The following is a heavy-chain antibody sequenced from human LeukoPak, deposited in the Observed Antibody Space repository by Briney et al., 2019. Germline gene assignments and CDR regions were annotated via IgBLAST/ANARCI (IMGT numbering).Heavy chain of an antibody. D-gene: IGHD2-15*01. CDR1: GFTFSSYS. CDR3: ARDAVVVVAAILGDYYYYGMDV. Sequence: GGSLRLSCAASGFTFSSYSMNWVRQAPGKGLEWVSYNSSSSSTIYYADSVKGRFTISRDNAKNSLYLQMNSLRDEDTAVYYCARDAVVVVAAILGDYYYYGMDVWGQGTTVTVSS. J-gene: IGHJ6*02. V-gene: IGHV3-48*02. CDR2: NSSSSSTI.